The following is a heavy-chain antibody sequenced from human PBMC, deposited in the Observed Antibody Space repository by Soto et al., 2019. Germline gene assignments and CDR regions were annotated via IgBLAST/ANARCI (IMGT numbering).Heavy chain of an antibody. J-gene: IGHJ4*02. V-gene: IGHV3-30*01. CDR3: AKAVETYYCTGGYCYNYYFDS. CDR1: SINSSTYH. CDR2: ISYDGSNK. D-gene: IGHD2-15*01. Sequence: SMRRSRAPSSINSSTYHLHWVRPAPGKGLECVAVISYDGSNKYYADSVRGRFTISRDNSKNTLYLEMNSLTGAHKSLYHCAKAVETYYCTGGYCYNYYFDSCGQGT.